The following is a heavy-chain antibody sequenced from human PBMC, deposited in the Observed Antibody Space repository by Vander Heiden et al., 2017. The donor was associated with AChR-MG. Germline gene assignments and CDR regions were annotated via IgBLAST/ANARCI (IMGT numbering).Heavy chain of an antibody. CDR1: GYTFTGYY. D-gene: IGHD3-3*01. Sequence: QVQLVQSGAEVKKPGASVKVSCKASGYTFTGYYMPWVRQAPGQGLEWMGWINPNSGGTNDAQKFQGRVTMTRDTSISTAYMELSRLRSDDTAVYYCARVNDDFWSGYPQYYYYGMDVWGQGTTGTV. J-gene: IGHJ6*02. CDR2: INPNSGGT. V-gene: IGHV1-2*02. CDR3: ARVNDDFWSGYPQYYYYGMDV.